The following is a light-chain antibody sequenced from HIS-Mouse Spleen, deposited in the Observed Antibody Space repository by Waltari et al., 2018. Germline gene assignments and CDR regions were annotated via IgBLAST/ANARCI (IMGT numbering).Light chain of an antibody. Sequence: SYELTQPPSVSVSPGQTARITCSGDALPKKYAYWYQQKSGQAPGLVIYEDSKRPSGIPRRFSGSSSGTMATLTISGAQVEDEADYYWYSTDSSGNHRVFGGGTKLTVL. CDR3: YSTDSSGNHRV. J-gene: IGLJ2*01. CDR1: ALPKKY. CDR2: EDS. V-gene: IGLV3-10*01.